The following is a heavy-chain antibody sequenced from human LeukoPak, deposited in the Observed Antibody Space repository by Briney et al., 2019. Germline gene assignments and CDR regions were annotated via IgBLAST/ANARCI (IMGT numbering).Heavy chain of an antibody. CDR3: ARGGSTTVTTNWFDP. Sequence: GGSLRLSCAASGFTFSSYAMHWVRQAPGKGLEWVAVISYDGSNKYYADSVKGRFTISRDNSKNTLYLQMNSLRAEDTAVYYCARGGSTTVTTNWFDPWGQGTLVTVSS. D-gene: IGHD4-17*01. CDR2: ISYDGSNK. J-gene: IGHJ5*02. CDR1: GFTFSSYA. V-gene: IGHV3-30*04.